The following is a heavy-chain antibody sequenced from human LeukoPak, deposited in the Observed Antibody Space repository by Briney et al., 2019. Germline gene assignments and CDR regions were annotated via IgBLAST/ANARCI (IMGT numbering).Heavy chain of an antibody. Sequence: AGRSLRLSCAASGFTFSSYGMHWVRQAPGRGLEWVAFISYDGSNKYYADSVKGRFTISRDNAKNSLYLQMNSLRAEDTAVYYCARDLIVGATNAFDPWGQGTLVTVSS. V-gene: IGHV3-30*03. D-gene: IGHD1-26*01. J-gene: IGHJ5*02. CDR2: ISYDGSNK. CDR3: ARDLIVGATNAFDP. CDR1: GFTFSSYG.